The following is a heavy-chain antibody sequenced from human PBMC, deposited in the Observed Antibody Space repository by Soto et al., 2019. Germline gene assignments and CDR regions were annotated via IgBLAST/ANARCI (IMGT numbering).Heavy chain of an antibody. CDR2: ISPYKGKI. Sequence: QVQLVQSGGEVKKPGASVKVSCKASGYTFTSYGIGWVRQAPGQGLEWVGWISPYKGKINYAQEFQGRVTMTTDTSTRTAYMELRSLRSDDTAVYYCARDSVEQWRHPDWFDPWGQGTLVTVSS. D-gene: IGHD6-19*01. V-gene: IGHV1-18*01. CDR1: GYTFTSYG. J-gene: IGHJ5*02. CDR3: ARDSVEQWRHPDWFDP.